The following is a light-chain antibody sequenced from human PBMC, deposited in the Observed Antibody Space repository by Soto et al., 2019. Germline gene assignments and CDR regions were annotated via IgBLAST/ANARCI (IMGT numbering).Light chain of an antibody. CDR2: DAT. V-gene: IGLV2-11*01. J-gene: IGLJ2*01. CDR3: CSYAASYTVV. Sequence: QSALTQPRSVSASPGQSVTISCTGTSSNVGGYNYVSWYQQNPGKAPKLMIYDATKRPSGVPDRFSGSKSGNAASLTISGLQAEDEADYCCSYAASYTVVFGGGTKLTVL. CDR1: SSNVGGYNY.